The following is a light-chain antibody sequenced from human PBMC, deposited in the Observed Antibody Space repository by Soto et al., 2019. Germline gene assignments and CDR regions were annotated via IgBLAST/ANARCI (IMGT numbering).Light chain of an antibody. J-gene: IGKJ1*01. CDR1: QSISSY. CDR2: AAS. Sequence: DIQMTQSPSSLSASVEDRVTIPCRASQSISSYLNWYQQRQGKAPKILIYAASSLQSGVPSRFSGSGSGTDCTLPLSSLQPEDFETYYCQQSYSILWTFGQGTKVDI. V-gene: IGKV1-39*01. CDR3: QQSYSILWT.